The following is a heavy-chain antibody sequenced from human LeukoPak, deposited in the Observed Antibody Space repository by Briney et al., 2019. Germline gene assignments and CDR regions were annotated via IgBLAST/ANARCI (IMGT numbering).Heavy chain of an antibody. CDR1: GFTFTNAW. CDR2: IKSKTDGGTT. D-gene: IGHD2-8*01. V-gene: IGHV3-15*01. J-gene: IGHJ4*02. Sequence: KPGGSLRLSCAASGFTFTNAWMSWIRQSQGKGLEWVGRIKSKTDGGTTDYAAPVRGRFTISRGDSKDTLYLQMNSLKTEDTAVYYCTGRAYGYWGQGTLVTVSS. CDR3: TGRAYGY.